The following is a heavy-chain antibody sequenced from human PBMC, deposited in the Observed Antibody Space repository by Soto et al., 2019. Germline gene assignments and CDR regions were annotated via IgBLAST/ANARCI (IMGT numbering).Heavy chain of an antibody. J-gene: IGHJ4*02. CDR2: IYYSGST. CDR1: GGSISSGGYY. CDR3: ARVAKGPYYDYVWGSYRPYFDY. Sequence: QVQLQESGPGLVKPSQTLSLTCTVSGGSISSGGYYWSWIRQHPGKGLEWIGYIYYSGSTYYNPSLKSRVTISVDTSKNQFSLKLSSVTAADTAVYYCARVAKGPYYDYVWGSYRPYFDYWGQGTLVTVSS. D-gene: IGHD3-16*02. V-gene: IGHV4-31*03.